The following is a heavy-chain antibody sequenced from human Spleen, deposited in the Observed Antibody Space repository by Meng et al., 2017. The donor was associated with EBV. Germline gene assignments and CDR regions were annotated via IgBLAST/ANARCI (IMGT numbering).Heavy chain of an antibody. CDR1: GFTFNSYG. Sequence: QVQLVESGGGVVQPGKSLRLSCAASGFTFNSYGIHWVRQAPGKGLEWVAFISYDGSNKYYADSVRGRFTISRDNAKNTLFLQMNSLRAEDTAVYYCSRDLAGSDDYWGQGTLVTVSS. J-gene: IGHJ4*02. D-gene: IGHD1-14*01. CDR3: SRDLAGSDDY. CDR2: ISYDGSNK. V-gene: IGHV3-30*03.